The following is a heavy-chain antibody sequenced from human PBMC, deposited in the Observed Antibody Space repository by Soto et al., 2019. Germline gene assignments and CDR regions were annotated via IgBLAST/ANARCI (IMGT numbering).Heavy chain of an antibody. CDR2: ISSSGSSI. V-gene: IGHV3-11*01. D-gene: IGHD3-10*01. CDR3: ARPGRPTYYYGSGKVGLDH. CDR1: GFTFSDYC. J-gene: IGHJ4*02. Sequence: QVQLVESGGGLVKPGGSLRLSCAASGFTFSDYCMSWIRQAPGKGLEWVSYISSSGSSIYYADSVKGRFTISRDNAKNSLYLQMNSLRAEDTAVYYCARPGRPTYYYGSGKVGLDHWGQVTLVTVSS.